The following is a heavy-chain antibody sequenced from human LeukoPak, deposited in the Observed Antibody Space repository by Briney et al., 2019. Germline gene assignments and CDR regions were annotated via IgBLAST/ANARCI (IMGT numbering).Heavy chain of an antibody. CDR1: GYTFTSYD. Sequence: GASVKVSCKASGYTFTSYDINWVRQATGQGLEWMGWMNPNSGNTGYAQKFQGRVTMTRNTSIGTAYMELSSLRSEDTAVYYCARWGLFCSSTSCYTGGGHYYYYGMDVWGQGTTVTVSS. V-gene: IGHV1-8*01. D-gene: IGHD2-2*02. CDR3: ARWGLFCSSTSCYTGGGHYYYYGMDV. J-gene: IGHJ6*02. CDR2: MNPNSGNT.